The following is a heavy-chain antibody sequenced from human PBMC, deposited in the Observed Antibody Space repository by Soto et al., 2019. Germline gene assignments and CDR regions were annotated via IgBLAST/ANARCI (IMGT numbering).Heavy chain of an antibody. D-gene: IGHD3-22*01. V-gene: IGHV3-23*01. CDR2: ISGSGSGT. J-gene: IGHJ4*02. CDR3: AKRSSGYYDTFHY. CDR1: VCAFSSYS. Sequence: PVGSLRLACAASVCAFSSYSMYCVRHSPGKGLEWVSGISGSGSGTYYADSVKGRFTISRDNSKNTMYLQMNSLRAEDTAVYYCAKRSSGYYDTFHYWGERTPVSVSS.